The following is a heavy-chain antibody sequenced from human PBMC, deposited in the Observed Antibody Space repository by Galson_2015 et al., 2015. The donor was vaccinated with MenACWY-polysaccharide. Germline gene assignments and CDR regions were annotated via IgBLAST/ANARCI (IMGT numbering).Heavy chain of an antibody. J-gene: IGHJ4*02. CDR2: ISWNSGSI. CDR1: GFTFDDYA. CDR3: ARGTVVTLGPNYFDY. D-gene: IGHD4-23*01. Sequence: SLRLSCAASGFTFDDYAMHWVRQAPGKGLEWVSGISWNSGSIGYADSVKGRFTVSRDNAKNSLYLQMNSLRAEDTALYYCARGTVVTLGPNYFDYWGQGTLVTVSS. V-gene: IGHV3-9*01.